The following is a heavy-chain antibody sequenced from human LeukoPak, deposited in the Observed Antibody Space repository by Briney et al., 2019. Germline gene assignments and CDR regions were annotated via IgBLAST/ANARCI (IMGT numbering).Heavy chain of an antibody. J-gene: IGHJ4*01. CDR1: GFSFSTYG. CDR3: ERDPSDYEWQRGWYCDF. D-gene: IGHD4-17*01. CDR2: INTRADET. Sequence: GSLTLSCALSGFSFSTYGMSWFRQAPGKGLEWVSTINTRADETHYADSVRSRFTIFRDNSKSTLALHMSNQRAEDTAVYYCERDPSDYEWQRGWYCDFWGRGTQVTVSS. V-gene: IGHV3-23*01.